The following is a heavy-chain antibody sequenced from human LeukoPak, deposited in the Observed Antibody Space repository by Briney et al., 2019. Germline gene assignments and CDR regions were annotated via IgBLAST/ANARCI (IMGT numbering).Heavy chain of an antibody. Sequence: HTGGSLRLSCAASGFTFSSYWMSWVRQAPGKGLEWVANIKQDGSEKYYVDSVKGRFTISRDNAKNSLYLQMNSLRAEDTAVYYCAKDLPPQQWLAPIDYWGQGTLVTVSS. CDR1: GFTFSSYW. V-gene: IGHV3-7*01. J-gene: IGHJ4*02. D-gene: IGHD6-19*01. CDR2: IKQDGSEK. CDR3: AKDLPPQQWLAPIDY.